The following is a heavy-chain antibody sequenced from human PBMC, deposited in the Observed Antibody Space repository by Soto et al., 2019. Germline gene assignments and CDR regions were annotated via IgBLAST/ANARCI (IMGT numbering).Heavy chain of an antibody. D-gene: IGHD6-19*01. CDR1: GFTFSSYG. J-gene: IGHJ4*02. V-gene: IGHV3-30*18. CDR2: ISFDGSNK. CDR3: AKPTLAVAGHFDY. Sequence: QVQLVESGGGVVQPGRSLRLSCAASGFTFSSYGMHWVRQAPGKGLEWVAVISFDGSNKLYADSVKGRFTISRDNSKNTLYLEMNSLRPDDTAVYYCAKPTLAVAGHFDYWGQGTLVTVSS.